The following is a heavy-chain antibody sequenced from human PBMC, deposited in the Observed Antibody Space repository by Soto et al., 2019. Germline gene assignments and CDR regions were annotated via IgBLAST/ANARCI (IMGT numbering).Heavy chain of an antibody. V-gene: IGHV4-34*01. CDR3: ARLYRGRLRSYTGPHYYGMDV. J-gene: IGHJ6*02. CDR2: INHSGST. D-gene: IGHD3-3*01. Sequence: SETLSLTCAVYGGSFSGYYWSWIRQPPGKGLEWIGEINHSGSTNYNPSLKSRVTISVDTSKNQFALKLGSVTAADTAVYYCARLYRGRLRSYTGPHYYGMDVWGQGTTVTVSS. CDR1: GGSFSGYY.